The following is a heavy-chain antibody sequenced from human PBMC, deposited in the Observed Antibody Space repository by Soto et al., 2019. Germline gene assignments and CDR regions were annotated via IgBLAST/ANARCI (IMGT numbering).Heavy chain of an antibody. D-gene: IGHD6-13*01. J-gene: IGHJ4*02. Sequence: QVQLVQSGAEVKKPGSSVKLSCKTSGGTFRNYAINWVRQAAGHGLEWMGGSIPVFGTADYAQTFQGRFTITADESTSAAYMELSSLRSEDTAVYYCAIPLPKQQLVRGAFDHWGQGTLVTVAS. CDR2: SIPVFGTA. V-gene: IGHV1-69*01. CDR1: GGTFRNYA. CDR3: AIPLPKQQLVRGAFDH.